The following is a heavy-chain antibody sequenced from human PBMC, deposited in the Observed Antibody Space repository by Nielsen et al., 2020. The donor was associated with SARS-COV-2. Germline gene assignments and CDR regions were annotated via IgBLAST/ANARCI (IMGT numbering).Heavy chain of an antibody. D-gene: IGHD6-6*01. CDR1: GFTFSSYW. CDR2: IKQDGSEK. Sequence: GESLKISCAASGFTFSSYWMSWVRQAPGKGLEWVANIKQDGSEKYYVDSVKGRFTISRDNAKNSLYLQMNSLRAEDTAVYYCARISSSCIYWGQGTLVTVSS. J-gene: IGHJ4*02. CDR3: ARISSSCIY. V-gene: IGHV3-7*03.